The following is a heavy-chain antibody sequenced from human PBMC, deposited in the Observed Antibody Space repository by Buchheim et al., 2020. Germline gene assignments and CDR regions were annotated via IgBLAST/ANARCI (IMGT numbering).Heavy chain of an antibody. D-gene: IGHD2-2*02. CDR1: GGTFSSYA. CDR3: ARGPNDHCSSTSCYSWIYYYYGMDV. Sequence: QVQLVQSGAEVKKPGSSVKVSCKASGGTFSSYAISWVRQAPGQGLEWMGGIIPIFGTANYAQKFQGRVTITADKSTSTAYMELSSLRSEDTAVYYCARGPNDHCSSTSCYSWIYYYYGMDVWGQGTT. CDR2: IIPIFGTA. J-gene: IGHJ6*02. V-gene: IGHV1-69*06.